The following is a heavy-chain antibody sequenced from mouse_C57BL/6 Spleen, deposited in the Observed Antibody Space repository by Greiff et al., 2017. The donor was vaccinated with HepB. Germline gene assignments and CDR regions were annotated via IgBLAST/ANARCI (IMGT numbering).Heavy chain of an antibody. J-gene: IGHJ2*01. CDR2: IDPSDSYT. CDR1: GYTFTSYW. CDR3: ARSAYGNYFDY. D-gene: IGHD2-1*01. Sequence: QVQLQQPGAELVKPGASVKLSCKASGYTFTSYWMQWVKQRPGQGLEWIGEIDPSDSYTNYNQKFKGKATLTVDTSSSTAYMQLSSLTSEDSAVYYCARSAYGNYFDYWGQGTTLTVSS. V-gene: IGHV1-50*01.